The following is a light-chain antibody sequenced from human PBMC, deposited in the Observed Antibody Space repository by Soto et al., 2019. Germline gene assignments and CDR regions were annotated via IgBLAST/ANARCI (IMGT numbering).Light chain of an antibody. V-gene: IGKV2-28*01. CDR1: QSLLYGNGYNY. CDR2: LGS. Sequence: DIVMTQSPLSLPVTPGEPASISCRSRQSLLYGNGYNYLEWYVQKPGQSPHLLIYLGSNRASGVPDRFSGSGSGTDFTLKISRVEAEDVGVYYCMQALQTWTFGQGTKVEIK. CDR3: MQALQTWT. J-gene: IGKJ1*01.